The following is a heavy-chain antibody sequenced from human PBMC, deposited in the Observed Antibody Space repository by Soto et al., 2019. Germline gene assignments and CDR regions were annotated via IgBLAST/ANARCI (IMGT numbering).Heavy chain of an antibody. CDR1: GFIFSNFG. J-gene: IGHJ4*02. Sequence: GGSLRLSCVASGFIFSNFGMHWVRQAPGKGLEWVAVISSDEKIKQYADSVRGRFAISRDNCKNTLYLQMTSLRAEDTAIYYCARGLRSVLDYWGQGTLVTVSS. CDR3: ARGLRSVLDY. V-gene: IGHV3-33*01. D-gene: IGHD6-6*01. CDR2: ISSDEKIK.